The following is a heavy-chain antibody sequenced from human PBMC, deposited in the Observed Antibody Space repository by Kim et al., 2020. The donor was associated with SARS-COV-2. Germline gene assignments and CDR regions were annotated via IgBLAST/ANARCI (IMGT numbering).Heavy chain of an antibody. Sequence: GGSLRLSCAPSGFTFSSYAMSWVRQAPGKGLEWVSAISGSGGSTYYADSVKGRFTISRDNSKNTLYLQMNSLRAEDTAVYYCAKVTGYYYDSSGTRNAFDIWGQGTMVTVSS. D-gene: IGHD3-22*01. V-gene: IGHV3-23*01. CDR2: ISGSGGST. CDR3: AKVTGYYYDSSGTRNAFDI. J-gene: IGHJ3*02. CDR1: GFTFSSYA.